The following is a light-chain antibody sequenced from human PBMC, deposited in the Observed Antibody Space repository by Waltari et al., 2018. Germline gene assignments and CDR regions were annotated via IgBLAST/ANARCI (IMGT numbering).Light chain of an antibody. CDR2: WAS. Sequence: DIVMTHSPDSLAVSLGERAPIHCKSSQSVLYSSNNKNYLAWYQQKPGQPPKLLIYWASTRESGVPDRFSGSGSGTDFTLTISSLQAEDVAVYYCQQYYSTPITFGQGTRLEIK. J-gene: IGKJ5*01. V-gene: IGKV4-1*01. CDR1: QSVLYSSNNKNY. CDR3: QQYYSTPIT.